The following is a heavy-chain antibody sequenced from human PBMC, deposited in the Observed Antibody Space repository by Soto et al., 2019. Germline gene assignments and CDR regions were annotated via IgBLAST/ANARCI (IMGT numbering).Heavy chain of an antibody. J-gene: IGHJ6*02. V-gene: IGHV3-30*18. Sequence: LRLSCAASGFTFSDFGMHWVRQAPGKGLEWVAIISYDGILKYYADSVKGRFTISRDTSKGAVYLQMNSLTPEDTAVYYCAKDFKVSGGHYGSLNYYYGMDVWGQGTTVTVSS. CDR1: GFTFSDFG. D-gene: IGHD3-10*01. CDR2: ISYDGILK. CDR3: AKDFKVSGGHYGSLNYYYGMDV.